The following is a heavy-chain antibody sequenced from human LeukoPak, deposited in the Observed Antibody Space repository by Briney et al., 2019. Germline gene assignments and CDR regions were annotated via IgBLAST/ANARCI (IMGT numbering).Heavy chain of an antibody. CDR1: GGTFTDYY. Sequence: PSETLSLTCAVYGGTFTDYYWSWIRHLPGKGLDWIAEIHHRAGATYNPSLWSRLTISADTSKNQFSLHLTAVTAADTATFYWARGPVRDDGLTGISYYFGLDVWGHGTTVTVFS. D-gene: IGHD2-21*02. V-gene: IGHV4-34*01. CDR3: ARGPVRDDGLTGISYYFGLDV. J-gene: IGHJ6*02. CDR2: IHHRAGA.